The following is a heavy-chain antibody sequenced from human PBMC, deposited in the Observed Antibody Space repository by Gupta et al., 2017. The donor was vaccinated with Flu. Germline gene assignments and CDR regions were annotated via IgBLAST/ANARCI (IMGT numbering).Heavy chain of an antibody. D-gene: IGHD6-19*01. Sequence: QVQLVASGGGVVQPGRSLRLPCAASGFTFSNYGMHWVRQAPGKGLEWVAVISYDGSNKFYGDSVKGRFTISRDNSKNTLYLQMNSLRAEDTAVYYCAKDRYSSGWYGGDNWGQGTLVTVSS. V-gene: IGHV3-30*18. J-gene: IGHJ4*02. CDR3: AKDRYSSGWYGGDN. CDR2: ISYDGSNK. CDR1: GFTFSNYG.